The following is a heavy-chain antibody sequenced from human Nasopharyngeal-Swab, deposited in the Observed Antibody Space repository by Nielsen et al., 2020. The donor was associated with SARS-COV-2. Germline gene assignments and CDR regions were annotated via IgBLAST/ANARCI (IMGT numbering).Heavy chain of an antibody. J-gene: IGHJ4*02. V-gene: IGHV1-8*02. CDR1: GYTFTSYA. CDR3: ARGGVGAVGGALDY. CDR2: MNPNSGNT. Sequence: ASVKVSCKASGYTFTSYAMHWVRQAPGQRLEWMGWMNPNSGNTGYAQKFQGRVTMTRNTSIRTAYMELSSLRSEDTAVYYCARGGVGAVGGALDYWGQGTQVTVSS. D-gene: IGHD1-26*01.